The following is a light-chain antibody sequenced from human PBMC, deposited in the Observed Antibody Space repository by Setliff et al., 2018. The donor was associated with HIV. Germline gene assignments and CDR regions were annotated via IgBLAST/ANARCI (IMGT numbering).Light chain of an antibody. J-gene: IGLJ1*01. Sequence: QSALTQPASVSGSPGQSITISCTGTSSDVGAYNYVSWYQQHPGNAPKLMIYDVSNRPSGVSNRFSGSKSGNTASLTISGLQAEDEADYYCSSYTSSYTFVFGTGTKVTVL. CDR2: DVS. CDR3: SSYTSSYTFV. CDR1: SSDVGAYNY. V-gene: IGLV2-14*03.